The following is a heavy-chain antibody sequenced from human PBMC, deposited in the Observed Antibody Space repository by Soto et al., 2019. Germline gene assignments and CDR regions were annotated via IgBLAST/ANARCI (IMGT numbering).Heavy chain of an antibody. CDR2: ISSSSSYI. CDR1: GFTFSSYS. CDR3: ARDKLRGLRYFDWLSFDAFDI. V-gene: IGHV3-21*06. Sequence: EVQLVESGGGLVKPGGSLRLSCAASGFTFSSYSMNWVRQAPGKGLEWVSSISSSSSYIYYADSVKGRFTISRDNAKNARWLTXNSLRAEDTAVYYCARDKLRGLRYFDWLSFDAFDIWGQGTMVTVSS. D-gene: IGHD3-9*01. J-gene: IGHJ3*02.